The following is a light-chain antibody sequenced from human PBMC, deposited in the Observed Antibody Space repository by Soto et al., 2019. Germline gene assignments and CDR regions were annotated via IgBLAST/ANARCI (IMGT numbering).Light chain of an antibody. CDR1: QSVSTS. V-gene: IGKV3-15*01. CDR2: GAS. CDR3: HQYNIWPPWT. J-gene: IGKJ1*01. Sequence: EIVITQSPATLSVSPGERATLSCRASQSVSTSLAWYQQKPGQAPRLLIYGASTRATGVPARFSGSGSATEFTLTISSLQSEDFAVYFCHQYNIWPPWTFGQGTKVDIK.